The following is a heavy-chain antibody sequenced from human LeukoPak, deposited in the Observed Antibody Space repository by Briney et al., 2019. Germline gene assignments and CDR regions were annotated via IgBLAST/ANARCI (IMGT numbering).Heavy chain of an antibody. V-gene: IGHV1-69*05. CDR2: IIPIFGTA. D-gene: IGHD3-22*01. CDR3: ARGPLYYDSSGYYYAFDY. J-gene: IGHJ4*02. Sequence: GASVKVSYKASGGTFSSYAISWVRQAPGQGLEWMGGIIPIFGTANYAQKFQGRVTITTDESTSTAYMELSSLRSEDTAVYYCARGPLYYDSSGYYYAFDYWGQGTLVTVSS. CDR1: GGTFSSYA.